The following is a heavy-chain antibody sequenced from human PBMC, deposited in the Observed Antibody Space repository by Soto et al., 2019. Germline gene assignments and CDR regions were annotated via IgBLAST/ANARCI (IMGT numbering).Heavy chain of an antibody. Sequence: QVQLQESGPGLVKPSETLSLTCTVSGGSISSYYWSWIRQPPGKGLEWIGYIYYSGSTNYNPSLKSLVTISVDTSKNQFSLQLSSVTAADTAVYYCARAGRRYSSGWYEDYWGQGTLVTVSS. CDR2: IYYSGST. V-gene: IGHV4-59*01. D-gene: IGHD6-19*01. J-gene: IGHJ4*02. CDR1: GGSISSYY. CDR3: ARAGRRYSSGWYEDY.